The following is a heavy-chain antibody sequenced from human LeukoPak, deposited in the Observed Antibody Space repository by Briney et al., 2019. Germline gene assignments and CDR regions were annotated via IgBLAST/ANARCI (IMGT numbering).Heavy chain of an antibody. CDR1: GFTLSTYE. CDR2: ISSSGSTI. J-gene: IGHJ6*02. CDR3: ARDLGYCSGGSCYYYYYGMDV. V-gene: IGHV3-48*03. Sequence: PGGSLRLSCAASGFTLSTYEMNWVRQAPGKGLEWVSYISSSGSTIYYADSVKGRFTISRDNAKNSLYLQMSSLRAEDTAVYYCARDLGYCSGGSCYYYYYGMDVWGQGTTVTVSS. D-gene: IGHD2-15*01.